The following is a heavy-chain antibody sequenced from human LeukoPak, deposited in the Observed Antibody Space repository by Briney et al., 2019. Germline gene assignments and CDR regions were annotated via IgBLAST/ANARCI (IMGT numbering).Heavy chain of an antibody. CDR1: GFTFSIYA. D-gene: IGHD1-26*01. CDR3: VREDGIVGATSAFDI. Sequence: GGSLRLSCAASGFTFSIYAMSWVRQAPGKGLEWVSAISGNGGSTYYADSVKGRFTISRDNAKNSLYLQMNSLRAEDTAVYYCVREDGIVGATSAFDIWGQGTMVTVSS. V-gene: IGHV3-23*01. J-gene: IGHJ3*02. CDR2: ISGNGGST.